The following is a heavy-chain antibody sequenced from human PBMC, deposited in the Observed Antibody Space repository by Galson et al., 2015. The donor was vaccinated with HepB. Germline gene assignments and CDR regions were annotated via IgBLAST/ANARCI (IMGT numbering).Heavy chain of an antibody. Sequence: SVKVSCKASGYTFTSYDINWVRQATGQGLEWMGWMNPNSGNTGYAQKFQGRVTMTRNTSISTAYMELSSLRSEDTAVYYCASTGVPDPYSSSWYVSDYWGQGTLVTVSS. D-gene: IGHD6-13*01. CDR3: ASTGVPDPYSSSWYVSDY. V-gene: IGHV1-8*01. J-gene: IGHJ4*02. CDR1: GYTFTSYD. CDR2: MNPNSGNT.